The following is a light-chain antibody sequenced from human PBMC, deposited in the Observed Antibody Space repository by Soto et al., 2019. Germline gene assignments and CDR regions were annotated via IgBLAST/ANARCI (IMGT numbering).Light chain of an antibody. J-gene: IGLJ1*01. V-gene: IGLV2-8*01. CDR2: EVS. CDR1: SSDVGGYNY. Sequence: QSALTQPPSASGSPGQSVTISCTGTSSDVGGYNYVSWYQQHPGKAPKLMIYEVSKRPSGVPDRFSGSKSGNTASLTVSGLQAEDEADYYCCTYARNRLYVFGSGTKLTVL. CDR3: CTYARNRLYV.